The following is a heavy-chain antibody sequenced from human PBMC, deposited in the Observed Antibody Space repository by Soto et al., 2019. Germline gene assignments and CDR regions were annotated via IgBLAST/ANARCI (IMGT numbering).Heavy chain of an antibody. Sequence: QVQLVESGGGVVQPGRSLRLSCAASGFTFSSYGMHWVRQAPGKGLEWVAVIWYDGSNKYYADSVKGRFTISRDNSKNTLYLQMNSLRAEDTAVYYCATLGYNWNDGGDYWGQGTLVTVSS. J-gene: IGHJ4*02. CDR1: GFTFSSYG. CDR3: ATLGYNWNDGGDY. CDR2: IWYDGSNK. D-gene: IGHD1-1*01. V-gene: IGHV3-33*01.